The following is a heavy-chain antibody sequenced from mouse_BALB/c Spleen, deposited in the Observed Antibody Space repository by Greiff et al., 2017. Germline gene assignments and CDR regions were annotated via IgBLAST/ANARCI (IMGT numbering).Heavy chain of an antibody. J-gene: IGHJ2*01. V-gene: IGHV7-3*02. CDR1: GFTFTDYY. Sequence: EVKLVESGGGLVQPGGSLRLSCATSGFTFTDYYMSWVRQPPGKALEWLGFIRNKANGYTTEYSASVKGRFTISRDNSQSILYPQMNTLRAEDIATYYCARDLYYYGSSLFDYWGQGTTLTVSS. CDR3: ARDLYYYGSSLFDY. D-gene: IGHD1-1*01. CDR2: IRNKANGYTT.